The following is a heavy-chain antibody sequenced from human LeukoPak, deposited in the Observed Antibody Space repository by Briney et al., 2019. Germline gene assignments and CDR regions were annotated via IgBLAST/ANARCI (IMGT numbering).Heavy chain of an antibody. Sequence: SETLSLTCTVSGYSISSGYYWGWIRQPPGKGLEWIGSIYHSGSTYYNPSLKSRVTISVDTSKNQFSLKLSSVTAADTAVYYCARVGIAARRVYYYMDVWGKGTTVTVYS. CDR2: IYHSGST. CDR3: ARVGIAARRVYYYMDV. CDR1: GYSISSGYY. D-gene: IGHD6-6*01. J-gene: IGHJ6*03. V-gene: IGHV4-38-2*02.